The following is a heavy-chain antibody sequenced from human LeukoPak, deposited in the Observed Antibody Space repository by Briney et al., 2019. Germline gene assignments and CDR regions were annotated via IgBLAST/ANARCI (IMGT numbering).Heavy chain of an antibody. V-gene: IGHV4-59*01. CDR3: AKSIRGLPGAFDI. J-gene: IGHJ3*02. Sequence: SETLSLTCTVSGGSISSYYWSWIRQPPGKGLEWIGYIYYSGSTNYNPSLKSRVTISVDTSKNQFSLKLSSVTAADTAVYYCAKSIRGLPGAFDIWGQGTMVTVST. CDR1: GGSISSYY. CDR2: IYYSGST. D-gene: IGHD3-16*01.